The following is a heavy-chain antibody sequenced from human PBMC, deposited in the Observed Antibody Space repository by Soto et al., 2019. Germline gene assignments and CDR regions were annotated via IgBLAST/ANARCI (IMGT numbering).Heavy chain of an antibody. J-gene: IGHJ5*01. D-gene: IGHD3-22*01. Sequence: SETLSLTCAVYGGSFSGHSWTWIRQSPGKGLEWTGDINHSGRVNYSPSLKSRVTISLDTSKNQFSLTLSAVTAADTAMYYCSTRAYDTNGYYRFDPWGQGTLVTVSS. V-gene: IGHV4-34*01. CDR2: INHSGRV. CDR1: GGSFSGHS. CDR3: STRAYDTNGYYRFDP.